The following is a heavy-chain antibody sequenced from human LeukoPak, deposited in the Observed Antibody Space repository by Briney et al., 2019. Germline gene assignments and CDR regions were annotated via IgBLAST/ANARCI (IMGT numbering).Heavy chain of an antibody. V-gene: IGHV4-59*08. CDR3: ARAVTGTSMVDY. J-gene: IGHJ4*02. Sequence: SETLSLTCTISGGSIGGDHWSWIRQAPGKGLEWIGYISYTGSTSYNPSLRSRITIPLHTSENQFSLRLTSVTAADTAVYYCARAVTGTSMVDYWGQGTLVAVSS. CDR2: ISYTGST. CDR1: GGSIGGDH. D-gene: IGHD6-19*01.